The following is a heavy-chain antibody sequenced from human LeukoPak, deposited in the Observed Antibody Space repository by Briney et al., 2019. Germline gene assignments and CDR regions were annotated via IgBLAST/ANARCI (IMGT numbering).Heavy chain of an antibody. CDR2: IYHSGST. V-gene: IGHV4-39*01. D-gene: IGHD4-17*01. CDR3: ARHYGP. CDR1: GFTFSSYSMN. Sequence: GSLRLSCAASGFTFSSYSMNWVRQAPGKGLEWIGSIYHSGSTYYNPSLKSRVTISVDTSRNQFSLNLSSVIAADTAVYYCARHYGPWGQGTLVAVSS. J-gene: IGHJ5*02.